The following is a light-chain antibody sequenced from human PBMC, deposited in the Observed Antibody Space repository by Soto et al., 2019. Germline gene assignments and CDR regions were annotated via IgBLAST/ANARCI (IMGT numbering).Light chain of an antibody. CDR3: QQFVSSPHT. CDR1: QSVTSSY. V-gene: IGKV3-20*01. Sequence: ETVLTQSPGTLSLSPGERASLSCRASQSVTSSYLAWYQQKPGQAPRLLIYGASSRATGIPDRFSGSGSGTDFTLTISRLEPEDFAVYYCQQFVSSPHTFGQGTNLEIK. J-gene: IGKJ2*01. CDR2: GAS.